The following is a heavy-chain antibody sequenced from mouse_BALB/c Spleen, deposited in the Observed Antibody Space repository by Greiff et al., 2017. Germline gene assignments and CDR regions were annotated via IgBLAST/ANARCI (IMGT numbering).Heavy chain of an antibody. J-gene: IGHJ3*01. D-gene: IGHD1-1*01. CDR2: IYPGNSDT. V-gene: IGHV1-5*01. Sequence: VQLQQSGTVLARPGASVKMSCKASGYTFTSYWMHWVKQRPGQGLEWIGAIYPGNSDTSYNQKFKGKAKLTAVTSTSTAYMELSSLTNEDSAVYYCTSSYGSSTAWFAYWGQGTLVTVSA. CDR3: TSSYGSSTAWFAY. CDR1: GYTFTSYW.